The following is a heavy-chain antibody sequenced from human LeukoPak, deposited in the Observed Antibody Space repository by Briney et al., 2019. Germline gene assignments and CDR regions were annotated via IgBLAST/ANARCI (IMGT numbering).Heavy chain of an antibody. CDR2: ISYDGSNK. D-gene: IGHD6-13*01. CDR3: TKDEVAAAGN. V-gene: IGHV3-30-3*01. J-gene: IGHJ4*02. Sequence: GSLRLSCAASGFTFNSYAMHWVRQAPGKGLEWVAVISYDGSNKYYADSVKGRFIISRDNSKNTLYLQMNSLRAEDTAVYYCTKDEVAAAGNWGQGTLVTVSS. CDR1: GFTFNSYA.